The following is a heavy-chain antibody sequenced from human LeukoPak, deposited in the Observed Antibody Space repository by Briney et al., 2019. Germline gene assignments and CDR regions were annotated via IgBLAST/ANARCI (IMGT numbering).Heavy chain of an antibody. Sequence: GGPLRLSCAASEFTFGIYWMSWVRQAPGKGLEWVANIKQDGSEKHYVDSVKGRFTISRDNAKNSLHLQMNSLRAEDTAVYYCARGLSLVGATNDYWGQGTLVTVSS. J-gene: IGHJ4*02. CDR1: EFTFGIYW. D-gene: IGHD1-26*01. V-gene: IGHV3-7*01. CDR2: IKQDGSEK. CDR3: ARGLSLVGATNDY.